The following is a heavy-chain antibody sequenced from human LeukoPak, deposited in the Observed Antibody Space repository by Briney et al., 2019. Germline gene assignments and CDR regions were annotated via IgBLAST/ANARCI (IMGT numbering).Heavy chain of an antibody. Sequence: PGGSLRLSCAASGFTFSSYAMSWVRRAPGKGLEWVSSISGSGGNTYYAQSVKGRFTISRDNSENTLYLQMDTLRADDTALYFCAKDPYNTAVANTNGWFDPWGQGTLVTVPS. J-gene: IGHJ5*02. CDR1: GFTFSSYA. CDR2: ISGSGGNT. CDR3: AKDPYNTAVANTNGWFDP. D-gene: IGHD6-19*01. V-gene: IGHV3-23*01.